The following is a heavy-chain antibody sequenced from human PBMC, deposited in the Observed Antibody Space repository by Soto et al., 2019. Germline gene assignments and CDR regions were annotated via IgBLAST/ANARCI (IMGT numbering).Heavy chain of an antibody. CDR1: GYSFTSYW. Sequence: GESLKISCNGSGYSFTSYWIGWVRQMPGKGLEWMGIIYPGDSDTRYSPSFQGQVTISADKSISTAYLQWSSLKASDTAMYYCARRAYYDFWSGYYNPYPLALDYWGQGTLVTVSS. CDR2: IYPGDSDT. V-gene: IGHV5-51*01. J-gene: IGHJ4*02. CDR3: ARRAYYDFWSGYYNPYPLALDY. D-gene: IGHD3-3*01.